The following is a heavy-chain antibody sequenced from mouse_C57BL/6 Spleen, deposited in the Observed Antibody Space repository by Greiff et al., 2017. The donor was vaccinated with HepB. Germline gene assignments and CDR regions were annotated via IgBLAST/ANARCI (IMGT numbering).Heavy chain of an antibody. CDR3: ARARYGSFLDY. J-gene: IGHJ2*01. CDR2: INPSSGYT. V-gene: IGHV1-4*01. D-gene: IGHD1-1*01. CDR1: GYTFTSYT. Sequence: VKLQESGAELARPGASVKMSCKASGYTFTSYTMHWVKQRPGQGLEWIGYINPSSGYTKYNQKFKDKATLTADKSSSTAYMQLSSLTSEDSAVYYCARARYGSFLDYWGQGTTLTVSS.